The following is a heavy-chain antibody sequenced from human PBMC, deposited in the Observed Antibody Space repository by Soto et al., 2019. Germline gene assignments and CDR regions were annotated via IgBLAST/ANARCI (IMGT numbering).Heavy chain of an antibody. Sequence: SETLSLTCTVSGGSISSYYWSWIRQPPGKGLEWIGYIYYSGSTNYNPSLKSRVTISVDTSKNQFSLKLSSVTAADTAVYYCARLAGYSYGSNWFDPWGQGTLVTVSS. J-gene: IGHJ5*02. CDR1: GGSISSYY. D-gene: IGHD5-18*01. V-gene: IGHV4-59*01. CDR3: ARLAGYSYGSNWFDP. CDR2: IYYSGST.